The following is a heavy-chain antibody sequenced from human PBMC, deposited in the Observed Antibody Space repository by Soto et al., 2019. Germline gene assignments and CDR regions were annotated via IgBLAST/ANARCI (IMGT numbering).Heavy chain of an antibody. CDR3: ARDLGITMVRGAYFDY. Sequence: GGSLRLSCAASGFTFSSYSMNWVRQAPGKGLEWVSSISSSSSYIYYADSVKGRLTISRGNAKNSLYLQMNSLRAEDTAVYYCARDLGITMVRGAYFDYWGQGTLVTVSS. CDR2: ISSSSSYI. CDR1: GFTFSSYS. D-gene: IGHD3-10*01. V-gene: IGHV3-21*01. J-gene: IGHJ4*02.